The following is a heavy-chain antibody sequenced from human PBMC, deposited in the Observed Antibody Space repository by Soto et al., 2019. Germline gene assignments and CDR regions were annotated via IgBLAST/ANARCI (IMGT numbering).Heavy chain of an antibody. V-gene: IGHV3-74*01. CDR1: GFTFSSYW. CDR2: ISTDGSNT. D-gene: IGHD2-21*01. CDR3: ASWGHIVPVGVEGFDM. J-gene: IGHJ3*02. Sequence: EVQLVESGGGLVQPGGSLRLSCAASGFTFSSYWMNWVRQAPGKGLEWVSRISTDGSNTDYAESVKGRFTISRDNAKNTLYLQMNSLSAEDTAMYYCASWGHIVPVGVEGFDMWGQGTMVAVSA.